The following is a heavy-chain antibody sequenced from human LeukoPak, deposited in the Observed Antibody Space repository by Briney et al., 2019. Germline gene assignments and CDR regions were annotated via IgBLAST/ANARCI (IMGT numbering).Heavy chain of an antibody. V-gene: IGHV4-39*01. D-gene: IGHD1-14*01. CDR1: GGSISSSSYY. CDR2: IYYSGST. Sequence: SETLSLTCTVSGGSISSSSYYWGWIRQPPGKGLEWIGSIYYSGSTYYNPSLKSRVTISVDTSKNQFSLKLSSVTAADTAVYYCARRPGNNWFDPWGREPWSPSPQ. CDR3: ARRPGNNWFDP. J-gene: IGHJ5*02.